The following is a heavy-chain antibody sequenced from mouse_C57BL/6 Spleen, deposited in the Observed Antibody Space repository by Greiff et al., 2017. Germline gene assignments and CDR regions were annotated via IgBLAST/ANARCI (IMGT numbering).Heavy chain of an antibody. CDR1: GYTFTSYW. V-gene: IGHV1-64*01. CDR3: ARDPPYYYGSSGNY. D-gene: IGHD1-1*01. Sequence: QVQLQQPGAELVKPGASVKLSCKASGYTFTSYWMHWVKQRPGQGLEWIGMIHPNSGSTNYNEKFKSKATLTVDKSSSTAHMQLSSLTSEDSAVYYCARDPPYYYGSSGNYWGQGTTLTVSS. CDR2: IHPNSGST. J-gene: IGHJ2*01.